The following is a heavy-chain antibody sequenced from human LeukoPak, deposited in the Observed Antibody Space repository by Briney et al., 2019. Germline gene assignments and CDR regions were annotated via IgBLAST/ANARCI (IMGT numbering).Heavy chain of an antibody. CDR3: ARGGYYGSGNDFRFDP. D-gene: IGHD3-10*01. Sequence: PSETLSLTCTVSGNSFGDYYWSWIRQPAGKGLEWIGRIYTSGSTTYNPSLKSRVTMSVDTSKSQFSLNLMSVTAADTAVYYCARGGYYGSGNDFRFDPWGQGTLVTVSS. V-gene: IGHV4-4*07. CDR2: IYTSGST. CDR1: GNSFGDYY. J-gene: IGHJ5*02.